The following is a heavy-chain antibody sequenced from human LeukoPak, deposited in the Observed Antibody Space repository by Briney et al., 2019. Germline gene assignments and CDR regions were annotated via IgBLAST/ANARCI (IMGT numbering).Heavy chain of an antibody. CDR2: IYPGDSDT. CDR1: GYSFTSYW. Sequence: GESLKISCKGSGYSFTSYWIGWVRQMPGKGLEWMGIIYPGDSDTRYSPSFQGHVTISADKSISTAYLQWSSLKASDTAMYYCARQWAVAGGSDGSDYWGQGTLVTVSS. CDR3: ARQWAVAGGSDGSDY. V-gene: IGHV5-51*01. J-gene: IGHJ4*02. D-gene: IGHD6-19*01.